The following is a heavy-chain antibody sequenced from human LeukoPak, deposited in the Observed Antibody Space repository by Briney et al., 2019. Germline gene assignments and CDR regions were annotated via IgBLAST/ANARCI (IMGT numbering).Heavy chain of an antibody. D-gene: IGHD3-3*01. Sequence: SETLSLTCAVYGGSFSGYYWSWIRQPPGKGLEWIGEINHGGSTNYNPSLKSRVTISVDTSKNQFSLKLSSVTAADTAVYYCARDHKRLTIFGVVIIGGIDYWGQGTLVTVSS. CDR3: ARDHKRLTIFGVVIIGGIDY. CDR2: INHGGST. V-gene: IGHV4-34*01. J-gene: IGHJ4*02. CDR1: GGSFSGYY.